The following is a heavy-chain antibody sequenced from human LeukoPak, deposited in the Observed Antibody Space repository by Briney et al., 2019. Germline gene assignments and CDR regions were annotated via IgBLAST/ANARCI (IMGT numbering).Heavy chain of an antibody. CDR2: ISGNSGDI. J-gene: IGHJ4*02. CDR3: ARDPRTVRI. CDR1: GSTFSSYG. V-gene: IGHV3-21*01. Sequence: GGTLRLSCAASGSTFSSYGMTWVRQAPGKGLEWLSYISGNSGDINYADSVKGRFTISRDNAKNSLYLQMNSLRVEDTAVYYCARDPRTVRIWGQGTLVTVSS. D-gene: IGHD1-1*01.